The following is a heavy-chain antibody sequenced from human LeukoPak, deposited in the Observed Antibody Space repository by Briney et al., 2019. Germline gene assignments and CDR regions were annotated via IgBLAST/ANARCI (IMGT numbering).Heavy chain of an antibody. CDR3: ARTGSMSSSWYWGFDY. CDR1: GYTFTSYD. Sequence: ASVKVSCKASGYTFTSYDINWVRQATGQGLEWMGWMNPNSGNTGYAQKFQGRDTMTRNTSISTAYMELSSLRSEDTAVYYCARTGSMSSSWYWGFDYWGQGTLVTVSS. CDR2: MNPNSGNT. J-gene: IGHJ4*02. V-gene: IGHV1-8*01. D-gene: IGHD6-13*01.